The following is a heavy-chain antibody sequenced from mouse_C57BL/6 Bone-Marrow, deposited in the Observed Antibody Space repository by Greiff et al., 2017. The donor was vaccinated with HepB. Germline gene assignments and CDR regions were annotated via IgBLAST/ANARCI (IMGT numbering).Heavy chain of an antibody. CDR2: IDPANGNT. Sequence: EVKLQESVAELVRPGASVKLSCTASGFNIKNTYMHWVKQRPEQGLEWIGRIDPANGNTKYAPKVQGKTTITADTTSNTAYLQLRSLKSEDPAIYYCARGDNYHSFDYWGQGTTLTVSS. CDR3: ARGDNYHSFDY. J-gene: IGHJ2*01. D-gene: IGHD1-3*01. CDR1: GFNIKNTY. V-gene: IGHV14-3*01.